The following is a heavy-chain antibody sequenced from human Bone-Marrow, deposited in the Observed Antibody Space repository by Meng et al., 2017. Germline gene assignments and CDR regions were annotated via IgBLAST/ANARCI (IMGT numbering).Heavy chain of an antibody. J-gene: IGHJ5*02. Sequence: EVQLVGSGGGLIQPGGSLRLSCAASGFTVSSNYMSWVRQAPGKGLEWVSVIYSCGSTYYADSVKGRFTISRDNSKNTLYLQMNNLRAEDTAVYYCATGETRYWFDPWGQGTLVTVSS. D-gene: IGHD1-26*01. CDR2: IYSCGST. CDR1: GFTVSSNY. V-gene: IGHV3-53*01. CDR3: ATGETRYWFDP.